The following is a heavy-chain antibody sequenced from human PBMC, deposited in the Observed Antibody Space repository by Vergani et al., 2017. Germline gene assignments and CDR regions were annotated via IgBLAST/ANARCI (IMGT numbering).Heavy chain of an antibody. Sequence: EVQLLESGGGSVQPGESLRLSCVASGFRFREHGMNWVRQAPGKGLEWVSGISGHDHRTLYADSVKGRFIISRDNAKNSLYLQMNSLRAEDTAVYYCARSSTYYDSSGYYFYYFDYWGQGTLVTVSS. J-gene: IGHJ4*02. CDR2: ISGHDHRT. CDR3: ARSSTYYDSSGYYFYYFDY. CDR1: GFRFREHG. D-gene: IGHD3-22*01. V-gene: IGHV3-23*01.